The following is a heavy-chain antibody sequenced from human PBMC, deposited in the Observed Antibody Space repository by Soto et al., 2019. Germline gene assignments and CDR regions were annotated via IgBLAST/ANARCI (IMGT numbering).Heavy chain of an antibody. D-gene: IGHD1-7*01. CDR1: GYTFTSYG. Sequence: ASGKVSCKASGYTFTSYGISWVRQAPGEGLEWMGWISAYNGNTNYAQKLQGRVTMTTDTSTSTAYMELRSLRSDDTAVYYCALAGTTGIYYYYGMDVWGQGTTVTVSS. CDR3: ALAGTTGIYYYYGMDV. CDR2: ISAYNGNT. V-gene: IGHV1-18*04. J-gene: IGHJ6*02.